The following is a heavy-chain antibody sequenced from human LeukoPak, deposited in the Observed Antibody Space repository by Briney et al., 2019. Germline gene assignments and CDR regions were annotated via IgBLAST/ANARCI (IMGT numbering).Heavy chain of an antibody. J-gene: IGHJ3*02. Sequence: QPGRSLRLSCAASGFTFDDYVMHWVRQAPGKGLEWVSGISWNSGRKGFADSVKGRFTISRDNSKNTLYLQMNSLRAEDTAVYYCAKGSEPELAVCPFDIWGQGTMVTVSS. CDR3: AKGSEPELAVCPFDI. D-gene: IGHD1-14*01. CDR2: ISWNSGRK. V-gene: IGHV3-9*01. CDR1: GFTFDDYV.